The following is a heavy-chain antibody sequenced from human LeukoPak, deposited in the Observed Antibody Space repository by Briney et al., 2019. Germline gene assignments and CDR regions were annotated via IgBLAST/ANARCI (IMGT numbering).Heavy chain of an antibody. D-gene: IGHD3-16*01. Sequence: SETLSLTCTVSGGSISSDYWSWIRQPPGKGLEWIGYIYYGGSTNYNPSLKSRVTISVDTSKNQFSLKLSSVTAADTAVYYCAREGTGGNNWFDPWGQGTLVTVSS. V-gene: IGHV4-59*01. CDR3: AREGTGGNNWFDP. CDR1: GGSISSDY. CDR2: IYYGGST. J-gene: IGHJ5*02.